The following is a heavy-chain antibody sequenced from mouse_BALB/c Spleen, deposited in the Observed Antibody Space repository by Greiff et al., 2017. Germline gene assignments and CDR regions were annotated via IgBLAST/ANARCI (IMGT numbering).Heavy chain of an antibody. Sequence: QVQLQQSGPGLVQPSQSLSITCTVSGFSLTSYGVHWVRQSPGKGLEWLGVIWSGGSTDYNAAFISRLSISKDNSKSQVFFKMNSLQANDTAIYYCARGNRYDGAMDYWGQGTSVTVAS. CDR2: IWSGGST. J-gene: IGHJ4*01. CDR1: GFSLTSYG. CDR3: ARGNRYDGAMDY. D-gene: IGHD2-14*01. V-gene: IGHV2-2*02.